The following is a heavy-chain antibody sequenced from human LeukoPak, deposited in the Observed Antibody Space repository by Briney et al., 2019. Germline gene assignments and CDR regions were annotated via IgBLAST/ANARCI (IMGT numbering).Heavy chain of an antibody. D-gene: IGHD2-2*01. J-gene: IGHJ6*02. V-gene: IGHV3-20*04. CDR1: GFTLEGYG. CDR2: INWNGGST. CDR3: AREGYCSSTSCAYGMDV. Sequence: PGGSLRLSCAASGFTLEGYGMSWGRKVPGKGLESVSGINWNGGSTGYVDSVKGRFTISRDNAKNSLYLQMNSLRAEDTAFYYCAREGYCSSTSCAYGMDVWGQGTTVTVSS.